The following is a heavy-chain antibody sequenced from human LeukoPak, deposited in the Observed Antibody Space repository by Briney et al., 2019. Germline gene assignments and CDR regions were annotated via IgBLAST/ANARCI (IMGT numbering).Heavy chain of an antibody. CDR2: IYANSGDT. D-gene: IGHD5-12*01. J-gene: IGHJ4*02. V-gene: IGHV1-2*02. CDR1: GYTFTGYF. CDR3: ARELHTDSGYDPFDY. Sequence: ASVTVSCKASGYTFTGYFMHWVRQAPGQGLEWMGWIYANSGDTYSAQKFQGRVTMTRDTSINTAYMELSSLRSDDPAVYYCARELHTDSGYDPFDYWGQGALVTVSS.